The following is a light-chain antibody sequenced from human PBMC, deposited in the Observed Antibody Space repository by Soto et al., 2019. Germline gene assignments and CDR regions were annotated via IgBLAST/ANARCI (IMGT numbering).Light chain of an antibody. CDR3: QSYDTSRFGLM. CDR1: SSNVGSNT. V-gene: IGLV1-44*01. CDR2: SDD. J-gene: IGLJ3*02. Sequence: QSVLTQPPSASGTPGQRVTISCSGSSSNVGSNTVSWYQQLPGTAPKVLIYSDDQRPSGVPDRFSGSRSGSSASLAISGLQSGDEAEYYCQSYDTSRFGLMFGGGTKLTVL.